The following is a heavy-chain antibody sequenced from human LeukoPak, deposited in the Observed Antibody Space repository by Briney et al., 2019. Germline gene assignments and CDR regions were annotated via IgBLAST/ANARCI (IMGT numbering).Heavy chain of an antibody. J-gene: IGHJ4*02. Sequence: GRSLRLSCAASGFTFSSYGMHWVRQAPGKGLEWVAVIWYDGSNKYYADSVKGRFTISRDNSKNTLYLQMNSLRAEDTAVYYCAEDGSRGAAAVTYYFDYWGQGTLVTVSS. D-gene: IGHD6-13*01. V-gene: IGHV3-33*06. CDR1: GFTFSSYG. CDR2: IWYDGSNK. CDR3: AEDGSRGAAAVTYYFDY.